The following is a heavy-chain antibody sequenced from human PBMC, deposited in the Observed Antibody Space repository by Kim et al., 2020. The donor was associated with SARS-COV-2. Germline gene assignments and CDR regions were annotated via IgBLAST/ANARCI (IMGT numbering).Heavy chain of an antibody. J-gene: IGHJ4*02. CDR2: IKEDGTEK. D-gene: IGHD3-22*01. CDR3: ATGSGYHYV. Sequence: GGSLRLSCAASGFTFTTYWMTWVRQAPERGLEWVGNIKEDGTEKYYVDSVKGRFTISRDNAKKSLYLQMNSLRAEDTAVYYCATGSGYHYVWGQGTLVTVSS. V-gene: IGHV3-7*01. CDR1: GFTFTTYW.